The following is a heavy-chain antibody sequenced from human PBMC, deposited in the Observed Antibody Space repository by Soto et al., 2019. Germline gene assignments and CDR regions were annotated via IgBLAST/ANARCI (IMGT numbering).Heavy chain of an antibody. V-gene: IGHV3-23*01. J-gene: IGHJ4*02. CDR2: ISGSGGST. Sequence: PGGSLRLSCAASGFTFSSYAMSWVRQAPGKGLEWVSAISGSGGSTYYADSVKGRFTISRDNSKNTLYLQMNSLRAEDTAVYYCAKDLAPPTLKADYFDYWGQGTLVTVSS. CDR3: AKDLAPPTLKADYFDY. CDR1: GFTFSSYA.